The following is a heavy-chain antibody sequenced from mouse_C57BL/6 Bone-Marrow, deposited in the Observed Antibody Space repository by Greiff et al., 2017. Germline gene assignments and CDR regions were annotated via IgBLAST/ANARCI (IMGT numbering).Heavy chain of an antibody. D-gene: IGHD1-1*01. CDR3: ARSLYYYGSSYWFAY. CDR1: GYTFTGYW. Sequence: QVQLKESGAELMKPRASVKLSCKATGYTFTGYWIEWVKQRPGHGLEWIGEILPGSGSTNYNEKFKGKATFTADTSSNTAYMQLSSLTTEDSAIYYCARSLYYYGSSYWFAYWGQGTLVTVSA. CDR2: ILPGSGST. J-gene: IGHJ3*01. V-gene: IGHV1-9*01.